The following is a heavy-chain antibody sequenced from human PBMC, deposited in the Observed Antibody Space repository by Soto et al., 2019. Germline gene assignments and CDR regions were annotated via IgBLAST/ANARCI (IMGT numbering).Heavy chain of an antibody. CDR3: ARDVLVPASHYGMDV. CDR2: IWYDGSNK. Sequence: QVQLVESGGGVVQPGRSLRLSCAASGFTFSSYGMHWVRQAPGKGLEWVAVIWYDGSNKYYADSVKGRFTISRDNSKNTLYLQMNSLRAEDTAVYYCARDVLVPASHYGMDVWGQGTTVTVSS. J-gene: IGHJ6*01. V-gene: IGHV3-33*01. D-gene: IGHD2-2*01. CDR1: GFTFSSYG.